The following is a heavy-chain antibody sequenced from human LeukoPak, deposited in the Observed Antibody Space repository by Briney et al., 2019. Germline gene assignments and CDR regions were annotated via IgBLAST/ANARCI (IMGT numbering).Heavy chain of an antibody. CDR2: IYYSGST. D-gene: IGHD3-3*01. V-gene: IGHV4-39*01. CDR3: ASLRERSYYARGFDY. Sequence: SETLSLTCTVSGGSISSSSYYWGWIRQPPGKGLEWIGSIYYSGSTYYNPSLKSRVTISVDTSKNQFSLKLSSVTAANTAVYYCASLRERSYYARGFDYWGQGTLVTVSS. J-gene: IGHJ4*02. CDR1: GGSISSSSYY.